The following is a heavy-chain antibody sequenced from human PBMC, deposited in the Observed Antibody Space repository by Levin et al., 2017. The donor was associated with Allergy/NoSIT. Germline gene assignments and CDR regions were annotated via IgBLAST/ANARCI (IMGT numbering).Heavy chain of an antibody. CDR3: AKEGLIWAGTTYGGDGAFDS. V-gene: IGHV3-23*01. J-gene: IGHJ3*02. D-gene: IGHD1-1*01. Sequence: GGSLRLSCAASGFTFSSYAMSWVRQAPGKGLEWVSAISGSGGSTYYADSVKGRFTISRDNSKNTLYLQMNSLRAEDTAVYYCAKEGLIWAGTTYGGDGAFDSWGQGTMVTVSS. CDR1: GFTFSSYA. CDR2: ISGSGGST.